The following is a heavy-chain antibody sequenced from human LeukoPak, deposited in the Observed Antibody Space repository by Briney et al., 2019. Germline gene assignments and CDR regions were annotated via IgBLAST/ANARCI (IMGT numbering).Heavy chain of an antibody. V-gene: IGHV4-30-4*01. Sequence: PSQTVSLTCTVSGGSSSSGHYLWRSLRQPPEGIVVINGYIYYRRSPHYNPSRKSRATISSNTIKNQFSLKLSSESAADWHVECWARCYGAYRVAWFAPWGKGTLVTVSS. CDR2: IYYRRSP. J-gene: IGHJ5*02. CDR3: ARCYGAYRVAWFAP. D-gene: IGHD4-17*01. CDR1: GGSSSSGHYL.